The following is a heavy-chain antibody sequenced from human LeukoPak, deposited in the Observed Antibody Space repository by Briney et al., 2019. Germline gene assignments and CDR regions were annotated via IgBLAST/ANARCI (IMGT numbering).Heavy chain of an antibody. CDR1: GYTLTRYA. CDR2: INTNIGNA. Sequence: GASEKVSCKASGYTLTRYAVNWVRQAPGQGLEWMGWINTNIGNATYAQGFTGLFVFSLDTSVSTAYLQVSSLKAEDTAVYDCAKVFVLVDPPGDYYYYGTDLWGQGTTVTVSS. J-gene: IGHJ6*02. V-gene: IGHV7-4-1*02. D-gene: IGHD2-15*01. CDR3: AKVFVLVDPPGDYYYYGTDL.